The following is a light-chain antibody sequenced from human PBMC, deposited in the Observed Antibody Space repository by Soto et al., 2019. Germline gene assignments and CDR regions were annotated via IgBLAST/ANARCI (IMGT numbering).Light chain of an antibody. V-gene: IGLV1-40*01. CDR2: GNS. Sequence: QSVLTQPPSVSGAAGQRVTLSFTGSSSNIGAGFDVHWYHQLAGTAPKLLIYGNSNRPSGVPDRFSGSKSVTSASLAINELQAEDEAHYYCQSYDNSLSGSWVFGAGTQLAVL. CDR1: SSNIGAGFD. J-gene: IGLJ3*02. CDR3: QSYDNSLSGSWV.